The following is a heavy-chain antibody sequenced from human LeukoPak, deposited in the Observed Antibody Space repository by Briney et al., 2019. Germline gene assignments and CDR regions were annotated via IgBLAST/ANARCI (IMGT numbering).Heavy chain of an antibody. CDR2: IYSSGST. J-gene: IGHJ4*02. D-gene: IGHD3-3*01. CDR1: GGSISSSRYY. V-gene: IGHV4-39*07. Sequence: SETLSLTCPVSGGSISSSRYYWGWIRQPPGKGLEWIGSIYSSGSTYYNPSLKSRVTISVDTSKNQFSLMLSSVTAADTAVYYCARGGTIFGVVNALFGNWGQGTLVTVSS. CDR3: ARGGTIFGVVNALFGN.